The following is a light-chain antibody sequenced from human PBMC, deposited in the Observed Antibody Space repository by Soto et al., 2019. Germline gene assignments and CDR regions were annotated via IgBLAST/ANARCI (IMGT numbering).Light chain of an antibody. CDR3: ASLTTTNFV. J-gene: IGLJ1*01. CDR2: EVT. Sequence: QSVLTQPASVSGSPGQSITISCTGTSSDVGAYNLVSWYQHLPDKAPKLIISEVTNRPSGVSDRFSGSKSGNTASLTISGLQAEDEADDYCASLTTTNFVFGRGTKLTVL. V-gene: IGLV2-14*01. CDR1: SSDVGAYNL.